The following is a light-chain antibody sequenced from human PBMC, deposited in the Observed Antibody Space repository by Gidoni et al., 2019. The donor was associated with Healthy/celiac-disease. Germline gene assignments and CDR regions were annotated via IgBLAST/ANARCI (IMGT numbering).Light chain of an antibody. Sequence: DIQRTQSPSSLSASVGDRVTITCRASQSISSYLNWYQQKPGKAPKLLIYAASSLQSGVPSRFSGSGSGTDFTLTISSLQPEDFATYYCQQSYSTHPTFGQGTKLEIK. V-gene: IGKV1-39*01. CDR2: AAS. CDR3: QQSYSTHPT. CDR1: QSISSY. J-gene: IGKJ2*01.